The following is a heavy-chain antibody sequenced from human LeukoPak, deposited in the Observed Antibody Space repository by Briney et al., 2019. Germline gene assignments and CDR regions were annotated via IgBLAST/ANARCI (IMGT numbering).Heavy chain of an antibody. CDR3: ARERAQGFDY. CDR2: ISSSGSTI. CDR1: GFTFSTYE. V-gene: IGHV3-48*03. Sequence: GGSLRLSCAASGFTFSTYEMNWVGQAPGKGLEWVSYISSSGSTIYYADSVKGRFTISRDDAKNSLYLQMSSLRAEDTAVYYCARERAQGFDYWGQGTLVTVTS. J-gene: IGHJ4*02.